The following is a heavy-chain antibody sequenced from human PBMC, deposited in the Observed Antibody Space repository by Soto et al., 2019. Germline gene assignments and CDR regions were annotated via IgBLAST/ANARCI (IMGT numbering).Heavy chain of an antibody. V-gene: IGHV1-46*01. CDR1: GYTFTSYY. Sequence: QVQLVQSGDEVKKPGASVKFSCKASGYTFTSYYMPWVRQAPGQGLEWMGIINPSGGSTTYAQKFQGRVTMTRDTSTSTVYMELSSLRSEDTAVYYCARDSRALLWFGELYPYGMDVWGQGTTVTVSS. CDR2: INPSGGST. CDR3: ARDSRALLWFGELYPYGMDV. D-gene: IGHD3-10*01. J-gene: IGHJ6*02.